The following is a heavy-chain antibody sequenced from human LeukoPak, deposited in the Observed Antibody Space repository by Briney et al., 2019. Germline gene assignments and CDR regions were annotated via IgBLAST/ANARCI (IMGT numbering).Heavy chain of an antibody. CDR2: INHSGST. Sequence: SETLSFTCAVYGGSFSGYYWSWICQPPGKGLEWIGEINHSGSTNYNPSLKSRVTISVDTSKNQFSLKLSSVTAADTAVYYCARGRAVAGPSRIKYYYYGMDVWGQGTTVTVSS. J-gene: IGHJ6*02. D-gene: IGHD6-19*01. V-gene: IGHV4-34*01. CDR1: GGSFSGYY. CDR3: ARGRAVAGPSRIKYYYYGMDV.